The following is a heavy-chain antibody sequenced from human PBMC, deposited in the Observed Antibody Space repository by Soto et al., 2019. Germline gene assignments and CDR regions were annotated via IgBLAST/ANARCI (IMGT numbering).Heavy chain of an antibody. CDR1: GFTFSNYW. CDR3: VRTSLVVAVATREDF. Sequence: EVQLVESGGGLVQPGESLRLSCAASGFTFSNYWMHWVRQAPGKGLVWVSRNSDGSRITYADVVKGRCTISRDNAKNTVYLHMNSLTAEDTAVYYCVRTSLVVAVATREDFWGQGTLATVSS. J-gene: IGHJ4*02. V-gene: IGHV3-74*01. CDR2: NSDGSRI. D-gene: IGHD2-15*01.